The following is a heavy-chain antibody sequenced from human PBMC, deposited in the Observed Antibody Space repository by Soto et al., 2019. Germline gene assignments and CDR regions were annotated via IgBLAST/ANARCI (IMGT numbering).Heavy chain of an antibody. V-gene: IGHV1-69*01. Sequence: QVQLVLSWAEVKKPVSSVKVSCKASGCTFSSYAISWVRQAPGQGLEWMAGLIPIFGTANYAQEMQGRVTLTADESTSTAYMELSSLRSEDTAMYYCARAGFSGTYYYYYGMDVWGQGTTVTVSS. D-gene: IGHD5-12*01. CDR3: ARAGFSGTYYYYYGMDV. CDR2: LIPIFGTA. CDR1: GCTFSSYA. J-gene: IGHJ6*02.